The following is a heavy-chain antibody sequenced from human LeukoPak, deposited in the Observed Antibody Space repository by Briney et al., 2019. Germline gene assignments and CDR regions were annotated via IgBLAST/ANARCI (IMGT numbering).Heavy chain of an antibody. D-gene: IGHD3-16*01. CDR1: GGSFSGYY. CDR3: ARHLGEEGPGSPFDY. Sequence: SETLSLTCAVYGGSFSGYYWSWIRQPPGKGLEWIGEINHSGSTNYNPSLKSRVTISVDTSKNQFSLKLSSVTAADTAVYYCARHLGEEGPGSPFDYWGQGTLVTVSS. CDR2: INHSGST. J-gene: IGHJ4*02. V-gene: IGHV4-34*01.